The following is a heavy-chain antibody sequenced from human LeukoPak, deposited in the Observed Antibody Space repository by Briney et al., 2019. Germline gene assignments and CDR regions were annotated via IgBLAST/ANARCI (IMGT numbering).Heavy chain of an antibody. Sequence: GASVTVPCKASGYTFTSYGISWVRQAPGQGLEWMGWVSGNNGNTNYAQKFQGRVIMTTDTSTTTAYMDLRSLRSDDTAVYFCARAAMFYYDSSGYYYVDYWGQGTLVTVSS. D-gene: IGHD3-22*01. J-gene: IGHJ4*02. CDR1: GYTFTSYG. CDR3: ARAAMFYYDSSGYYYVDY. V-gene: IGHV1-18*01. CDR2: VSGNNGNT.